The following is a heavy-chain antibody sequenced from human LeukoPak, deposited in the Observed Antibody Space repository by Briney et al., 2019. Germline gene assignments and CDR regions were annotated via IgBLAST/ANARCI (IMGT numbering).Heavy chain of an antibody. V-gene: IGHV1-69*13. D-gene: IGHD4-11*01. J-gene: IGHJ4*02. CDR1: GGTFSSYA. CDR3: ARGVTTAIRSSFDY. Sequence: SVKVSCKASGGTFSSYAISWVRQAPGQGLEWMGGIIPIFGTANYAQKFQGRVTITADESTSTAYMELSSLRAEDTAVHYCARGVTTAIRSSFDYWGQGTLVTVSS. CDR2: IIPIFGTA.